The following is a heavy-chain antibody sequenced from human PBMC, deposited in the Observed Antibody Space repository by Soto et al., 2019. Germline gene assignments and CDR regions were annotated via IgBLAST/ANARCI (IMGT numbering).Heavy chain of an antibody. J-gene: IGHJ4*02. V-gene: IGHV4-39*01. CDR1: GGSISSSSYY. CDR3: ASYGPGSQADY. CDR2: IYYSGST. D-gene: IGHD3-10*01. Sequence: PSETLSLTCTVSGGSISSSSYYWGWIRQPPGKGLEWSGSIYYSGSTYYNPSLKSRVTISVDTSKNQFSLKLSSVTAADTAVYYCASYGPGSQADYWGQGALVTVSS.